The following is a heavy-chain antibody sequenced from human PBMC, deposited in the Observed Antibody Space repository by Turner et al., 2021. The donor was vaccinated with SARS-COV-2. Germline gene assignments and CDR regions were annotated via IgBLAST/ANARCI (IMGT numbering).Heavy chain of an antibody. V-gene: IGHV3-7*03. D-gene: IGHD3-22*01. CDR1: GFTFTNHW. Sequence: EVQLVESGGGLVQPGGSLRLSCAASGFTFTNHWIGWVRQAPGGGLEWVAIISPDGSQKNYVDSLRGRVTISRDNAKQSLYLQMNRLRADDTAVYYCARDSGYYRFDFWGQGTLVTVSS. CDR3: ARDSGYYRFDF. J-gene: IGHJ4*02. CDR2: ISPDGSQK.